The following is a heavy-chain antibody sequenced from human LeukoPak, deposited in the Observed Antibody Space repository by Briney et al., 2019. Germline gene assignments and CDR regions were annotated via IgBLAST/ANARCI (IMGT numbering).Heavy chain of an antibody. D-gene: IGHD1-14*01. J-gene: IGHJ3*02. Sequence: GGSLRLSCAASGFTFSSYSMNWVRQAPGKGLEWVSCISTSSSYICYADSVEGRFTISRDNAKNSLYLQMNSLRAEDTAVYYCARVRLQPRTLLDDAFDIWGQGTMVTVSS. CDR1: GFTFSSYS. V-gene: IGHV3-21*01. CDR2: ISTSSSYI. CDR3: ARVRLQPRTLLDDAFDI.